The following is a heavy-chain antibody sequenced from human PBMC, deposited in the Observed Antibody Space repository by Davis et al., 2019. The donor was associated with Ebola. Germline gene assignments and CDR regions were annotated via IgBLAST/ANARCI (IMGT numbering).Heavy chain of an antibody. J-gene: IGHJ6*04. D-gene: IGHD6-13*01. CDR3: ARVDPTYSKSFGYYYYGMDV. V-gene: IGHV3-21*01. Sequence: GESLKISCAASGFTSSGFTFSDYDMNWVRQAPGKGLEWVSSISSSSSYIYYADSVKGRFTISRDNAKNSLYLQMNSLRAEDTAVYYCARVDPTYSKSFGYYYYGMDVWGKGTTVTVSS. CDR2: ISSSSSYI. CDR1: GFTSSGFTFSDYD.